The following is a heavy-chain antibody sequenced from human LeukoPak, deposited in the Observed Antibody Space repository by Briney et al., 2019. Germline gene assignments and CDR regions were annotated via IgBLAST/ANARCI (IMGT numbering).Heavy chain of an antibody. V-gene: IGHV3-11*04. D-gene: IGHD3-22*01. Sequence: GGSLRLSCAASGFTFSDYYMSWTRQAPGKGLEWVSYISSSGSTIYYADSVKGRFTISRDNAKNSLYLQMNSLRAEDTAVYYCARDFGYYDSSGSNDAFDIWGQGTMVTVSS. CDR1: GFTFSDYY. CDR3: ARDFGYYDSSGSNDAFDI. J-gene: IGHJ3*02. CDR2: ISSSGSTI.